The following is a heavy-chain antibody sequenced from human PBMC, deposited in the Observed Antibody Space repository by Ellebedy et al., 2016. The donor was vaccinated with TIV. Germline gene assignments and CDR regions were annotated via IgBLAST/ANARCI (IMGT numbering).Heavy chain of an antibody. CDR3: AKPSDPNPGYSASWATYFDS. Sequence: GESLKISCAASGFTFRRFAMHWVRQAPGKGLEWVVVVSADGSRKSYADSVKERFTISRDNSKNTLFVQMNSLRVEDTAVYYCAKPSDPNPGYSASWATYFDSWGQGTLVTVSS. CDR1: GFTFRRFA. D-gene: IGHD6-13*01. J-gene: IGHJ4*02. CDR2: VSADGSRK. V-gene: IGHV3-30*18.